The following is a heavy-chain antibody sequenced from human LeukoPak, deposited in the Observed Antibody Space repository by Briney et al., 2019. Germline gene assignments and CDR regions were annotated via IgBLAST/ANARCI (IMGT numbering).Heavy chain of an antibody. CDR1: GFTFGDYT. Sequence: GGSLRLSCAASGFTFGDYTMHWVRQVPGKGLDWVSLITLDARRTFYADSVKGRFTISRDNAKNSLYLQMNSLRAEDTAVYYCARGAHYYDSSGRTFDPWGQGTLVTVSS. V-gene: IGHV3-43*01. D-gene: IGHD3-22*01. CDR2: ITLDARRT. CDR3: ARGAHYYDSSGRTFDP. J-gene: IGHJ5*02.